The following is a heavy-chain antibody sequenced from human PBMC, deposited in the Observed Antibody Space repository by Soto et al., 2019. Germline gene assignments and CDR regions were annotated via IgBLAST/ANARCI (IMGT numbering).Heavy chain of an antibody. V-gene: IGHV4-59*02. J-gene: IGHJ4*02. Sequence: PSETLSLTCTVSGGSVTSYYWSWIRQPPGKGLEWIGDIYHSGITKYNPSLKRRITISVDTSKNQFSLKLSSVTAADTAVYHCAREDHIGGYYFDYWGQGTLVTVSS. D-gene: IGHD3-16*01. CDR3: AREDHIGGYYFDY. CDR2: IYHSGIT. CDR1: GGSVTSYY.